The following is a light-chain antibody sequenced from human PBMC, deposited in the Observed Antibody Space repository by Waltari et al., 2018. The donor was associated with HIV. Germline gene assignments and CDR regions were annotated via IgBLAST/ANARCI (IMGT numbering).Light chain of an antibody. V-gene: IGLV1-44*01. CDR3: ATWDDSLNGYV. CDR2: SNN. CDR1: SSNTGSNT. J-gene: IGLJ1*01. Sequence: SVLTQPPSASGTPGQRVNISCSGSSSNTGSNTVNWYQQLPGAAPKLLIYSNNQRPSGVPDRFSGSKSGTSASLAISGLLSEDEADYSCATWDDSLNGYVFGTGTKVTVL.